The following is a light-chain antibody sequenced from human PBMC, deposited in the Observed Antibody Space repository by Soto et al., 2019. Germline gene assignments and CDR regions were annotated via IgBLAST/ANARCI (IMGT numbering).Light chain of an antibody. V-gene: IGKV1-5*03. J-gene: IGKJ4*01. CDR2: KAS. CDR1: QSISNW. Sequence: DIQMTQSPSTLSASVGDRVTITCRASQSISNWLAWYQQKPGKAPKLLIYKASSLESGVPSRFSGSGSGTEFTLTIRSLQPDDCATYYCQQYYTYSSLTFGGGTKVDIK. CDR3: QQYYTYSSLT.